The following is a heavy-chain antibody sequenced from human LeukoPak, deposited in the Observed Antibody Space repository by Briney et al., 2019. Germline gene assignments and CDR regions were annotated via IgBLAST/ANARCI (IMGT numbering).Heavy chain of an antibody. CDR1: GFIFSSYA. V-gene: IGHV3-23*01. Sequence: GGSLRLSCAASGFIFSSYAMSWVRQAPGKGLEWVSAISGSGGSTYYADSVRGRFTISRDNSKNTLYLQMNSLRAEDTAVYYCAFSSGWAFDYWGQGTLVTVSS. D-gene: IGHD6-19*01. CDR3: AFSSGWAFDY. J-gene: IGHJ4*02. CDR2: ISGSGGST.